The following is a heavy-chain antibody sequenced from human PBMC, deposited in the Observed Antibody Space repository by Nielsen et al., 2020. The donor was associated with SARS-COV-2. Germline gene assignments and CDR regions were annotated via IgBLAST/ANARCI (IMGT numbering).Heavy chain of an antibody. CDR3: VKEDSAYYDY. J-gene: IGHJ4*02. CDR1: GFTFRSYP. Sequence: GGSLRLSCSASGFTFRSYPMHWVRQAPGKGLEYVSAISANGKDTYYADSMKGRFTISRDNSRNTLYLQMSSLRTEDTAVYFCVKEDSAYYDYWGQGTLVTVSS. CDR2: ISANGKDT. D-gene: IGHD3-22*01. V-gene: IGHV3-64D*06.